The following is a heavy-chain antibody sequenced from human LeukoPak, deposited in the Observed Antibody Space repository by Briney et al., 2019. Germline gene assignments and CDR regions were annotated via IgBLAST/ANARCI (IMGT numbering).Heavy chain of an antibody. CDR3: AKDHGWGVYYDSSGYFDY. V-gene: IGHV3-23*01. J-gene: IGHJ4*02. Sequence: GGSLRLSCAASGFTFSSYAMSWVRQAPGKGLEWVSAISGSGGSTYYADSVKGRFTISRDNSKNTLYLQVNSLRAEDTAVYYCAKDHGWGVYYDSSGYFDYWGQGTLVTVSS. CDR1: GFTFSSYA. D-gene: IGHD3-22*01. CDR2: ISGSGGST.